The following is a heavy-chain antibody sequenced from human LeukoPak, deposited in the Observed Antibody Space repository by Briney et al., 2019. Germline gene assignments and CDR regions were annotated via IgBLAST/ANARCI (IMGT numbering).Heavy chain of an antibody. Sequence: SETLSLTCTVSGGSVSSGSYYWSWIRQPPGKGLEWIGYIYYSGSTYYNPSLKSRVSISVDTSKNQFSLKLSSVTAADTAVYFCARHLYSGSTYFDCWGQGTLVTVSS. D-gene: IGHD1-26*01. CDR2: IYYSGST. CDR1: GGSVSSGSYY. CDR3: ARHLYSGSTYFDC. V-gene: IGHV4-39*01. J-gene: IGHJ4*02.